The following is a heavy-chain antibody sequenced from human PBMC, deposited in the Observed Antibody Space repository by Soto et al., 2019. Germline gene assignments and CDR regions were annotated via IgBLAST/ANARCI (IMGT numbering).Heavy chain of an antibody. D-gene: IGHD6-19*01. CDR2: IVVGSGNT. J-gene: IGHJ6*02. V-gene: IGHV1-58*02. CDR1: GFTFTSSA. CDR3: AAASSGYYYYGRDV. Sequence: ASVKVSCKASGFTFTSSAMQWVRQARGQRLEWIGWIVVGSGNTNYAQKFQERVTITRDMSTSTAYMELSSLRSEDTAVYYCAAASSGYYYYGRDVWGQGTTVTVSS.